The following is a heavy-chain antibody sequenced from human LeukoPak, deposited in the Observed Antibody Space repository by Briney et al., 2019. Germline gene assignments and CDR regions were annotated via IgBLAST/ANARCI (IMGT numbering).Heavy chain of an antibody. J-gene: IGHJ6*03. Sequence: PGGSLRLSCAASAFTFRGFIVHWVRQAPGKGLEWVSSVTFHGEIPYYTGSVMGRFTISRDNARNTVSLKMSSLSAKDTAIYYCARRGDQGYMDVWGKGATVIVSS. CDR2: VTFHGEIP. D-gene: IGHD7-27*01. CDR3: ARRGDQGYMDV. CDR1: AFTFRGFI. V-gene: IGHV3-23*01.